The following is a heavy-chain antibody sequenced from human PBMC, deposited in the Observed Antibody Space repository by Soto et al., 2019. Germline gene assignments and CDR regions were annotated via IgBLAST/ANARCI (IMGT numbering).Heavy chain of an antibody. CDR1: GSTFINYA. D-gene: IGHD6-19*01. CDR2: ISGNGANT. J-gene: IGHJ4*02. V-gene: IGHV3-23*01. Sequence: PGGSLRLSCAASGSTFINYAMSWVRQAPGEGLEWVSTISGNGANTHYADSVKGRFSISRDNSKNTLYIQMNSLRAEDTAVYYCAKDYGSSRYFFDYWGQGALVTVSS. CDR3: AKDYGSSRYFFDY.